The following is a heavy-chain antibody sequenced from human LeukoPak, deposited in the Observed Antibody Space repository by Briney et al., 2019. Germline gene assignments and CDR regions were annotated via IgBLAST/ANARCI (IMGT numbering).Heavy chain of an antibody. Sequence: SETLSLTCTVSGGSISSSSHYWLWIRQPPGKGLEWIGTIYYNGGSTYYNPSLKSRVAISADTSKNQFSLRLSSVTAADTAVYYCARGSGSYPVIRGRVYFDYWGQGTLVTVSS. CDR2: IYYNGGST. J-gene: IGHJ4*02. V-gene: IGHV4-39*01. CDR1: GGSISSSSHY. D-gene: IGHD1-26*01. CDR3: ARGSGSYPVIRGRVYFDY.